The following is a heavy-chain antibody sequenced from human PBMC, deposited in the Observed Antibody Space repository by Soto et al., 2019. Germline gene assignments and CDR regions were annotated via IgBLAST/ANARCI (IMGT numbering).Heavy chain of an antibody. Sequence: PSETLSLTCTVSGGSISSSSYYWGWIRQPPGKGLEWIGSIYYSGSTYYNPSLKSRVTISVDTSKNQFSLKLSSVTAADTAVYYCARHPNYGDPYNYYYGMDVRGQGTTVTVSS. CDR2: IYYSGST. CDR3: ARHPNYGDPYNYYYGMDV. J-gene: IGHJ6*02. D-gene: IGHD4-17*01. V-gene: IGHV4-39*01. CDR1: GGSISSSSYY.